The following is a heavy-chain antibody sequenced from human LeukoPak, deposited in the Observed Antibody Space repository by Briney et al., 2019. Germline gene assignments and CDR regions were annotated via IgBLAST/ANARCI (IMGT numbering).Heavy chain of an antibody. Sequence: SETLSPTCTVSGGSISSSSYYWGWIRQPPGKGLEWIGSIYYSGSTYYNPSLKSRVTISVDTSKNQFSLKLSSVAAADTAVYYCARATPREWENDYGDSYYFDYWGQGTLVTVSS. CDR1: GGSISSSSYY. V-gene: IGHV4-39*07. CDR3: ARATPREWENDYGDSYYFDY. CDR2: IYYSGST. D-gene: IGHD4-17*01. J-gene: IGHJ4*02.